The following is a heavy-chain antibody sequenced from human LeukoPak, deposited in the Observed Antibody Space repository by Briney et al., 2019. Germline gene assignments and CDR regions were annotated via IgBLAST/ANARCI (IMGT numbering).Heavy chain of an antibody. D-gene: IGHD6-6*01. V-gene: IGHV4-39*01. J-gene: IGHJ4*02. CDR2: IYYSGST. CDR1: GGSISSSSYY. CDR3: ARALGVAARLSDY. Sequence: SETLSLTCTVPGGSISSSSYYWGWIRQPPGKGLEWIGSIYYSGSTYYNPSLRSRVTISVDTSKNQFSLKLSSVTAADTAVYYCARALGVAARLSDYWGQGTLVTVSS.